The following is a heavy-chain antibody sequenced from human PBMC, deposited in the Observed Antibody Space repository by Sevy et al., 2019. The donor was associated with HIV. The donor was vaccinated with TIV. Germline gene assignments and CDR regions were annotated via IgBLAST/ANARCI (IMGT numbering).Heavy chain of an antibody. V-gene: IGHV3-7*03. J-gene: IGHJ4*02. CDR1: EFTFSRYC. CDR3: SSFRAGTFDYWGQGVGTIDY. CDR2: IRQGGSDK. D-gene: IGHD3-9*01. Sequence: GGSLRLSCTASEFTFSRYCMSWIRRAPGKGLEWVATIRQGGSDKSYVDSVKGRFTISRDNAENSLYLQMNSVRAGDTAVYYCSSFRAGTFDYWGQGVGTIDYWGQGALVTVSS.